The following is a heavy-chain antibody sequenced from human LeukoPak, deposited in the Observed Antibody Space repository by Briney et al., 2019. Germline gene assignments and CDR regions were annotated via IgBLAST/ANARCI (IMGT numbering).Heavy chain of an antibody. V-gene: IGHV3-74*01. J-gene: IGHJ3*02. Sequence: GGSLRLSCAASGFTYSSYWMHWVRQAPGKGLVWVSRINSDGSSTSYADSVKGRFTISRDNAKNTLYLQMNSLRAEDTAVYYCARDDSSGYLDAFDIWGQGTMVTVSS. CDR2: INSDGSST. CDR3: ARDDSSGYLDAFDI. CDR1: GFTYSSYW. D-gene: IGHD3-22*01.